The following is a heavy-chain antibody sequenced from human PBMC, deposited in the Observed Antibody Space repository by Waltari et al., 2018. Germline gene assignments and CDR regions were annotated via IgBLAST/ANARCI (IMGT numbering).Heavy chain of an antibody. D-gene: IGHD2-21*02. CDR1: GFTFSSYV. V-gene: IGHV3-23*01. CDR3: AKDTDCGGDCSWYYFDY. CDR2: IRGGGDST. Sequence: EVQLLESGGGLVQPGGSLRLSCAASGFTFSSYVMSWVRQAPGEGREGVAAIRGGGDSTYYADAVKGRCSISRDNSKNTLYLQINNLRAEDTAVYYCAKDTDCGGDCSWYYFDYWGQGTLVTVSS. J-gene: IGHJ4*02.